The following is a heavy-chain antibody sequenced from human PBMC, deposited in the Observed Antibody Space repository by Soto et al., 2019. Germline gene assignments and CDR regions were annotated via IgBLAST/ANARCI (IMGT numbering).Heavy chain of an antibody. J-gene: IGHJ5*01. D-gene: IGHD6-19*01. CDR3: ARDPYSTGWYDF. CDR2: ISGSSRSI. CDR1: GFTFSSYT. V-gene: IGHV3-21*01. Sequence: GGSLRLSCVASGFTFSSYTMSWVRQAPGKGLEWVSSISGSSRSIYYADSVKGRITISRDNTKNSLILEMNGLRGEDTAVYFCARDPYSTGWYDFWGRGTLVTVSS.